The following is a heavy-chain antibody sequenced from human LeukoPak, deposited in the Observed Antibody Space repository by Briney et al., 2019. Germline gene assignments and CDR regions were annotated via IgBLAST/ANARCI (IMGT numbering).Heavy chain of an antibody. J-gene: IGHJ5*02. CDR2: IYTSGST. D-gene: IGHD3-22*01. CDR3: ARMAALSLTMIVEGWFDP. V-gene: IGHV4-61*02. Sequence: SQTLSLTCTVSGGSISSGSYYWSWIRQPAGKGLEWIGRIYTSGSTNYNPSLKSRVTISVDTSKNQFSLKLSSVTAADTAVYYCARMAALSLTMIVEGWFDPWGQGTLVTVSS. CDR1: GGSISSGSYY.